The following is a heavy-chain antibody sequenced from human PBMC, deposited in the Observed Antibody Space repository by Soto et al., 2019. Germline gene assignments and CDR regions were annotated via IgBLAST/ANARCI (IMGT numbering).Heavy chain of an antibody. CDR3: ARGGTIAVTTIGDY. CDR1: GFTFRSYN. V-gene: IGHV3-48*02. CDR2: ISSSSSTI. D-gene: IGHD5-12*01. Sequence: DVQLVESGGGLVQPGGSLRLSCAASGFTFRSYNMNWVRQAPGKGLDWVSYISSSSSTIYYADSVKGRFSISRDNAKNSLYLQMNSRRDDDTAMYYCARGGTIAVTTIGDYWGQGTLVTVSS. J-gene: IGHJ4*01.